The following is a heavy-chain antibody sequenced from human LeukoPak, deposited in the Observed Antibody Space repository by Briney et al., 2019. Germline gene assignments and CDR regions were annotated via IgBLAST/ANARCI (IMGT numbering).Heavy chain of an antibody. J-gene: IGHJ4*02. V-gene: IGHV4-59*08. Sequence: SETLSLTCTVSGGSISSYYWSWIRQPPGKGLEWIGYIYYSGSTNYNPSLKSRVIISVDTSKNQFSLKLSSVTAADTAVYYCARQHGGDFDYWGQGTLVTVSS. CDR1: GGSISSYY. D-gene: IGHD3-10*01. CDR3: ARQHGGDFDY. CDR2: IYYSGST.